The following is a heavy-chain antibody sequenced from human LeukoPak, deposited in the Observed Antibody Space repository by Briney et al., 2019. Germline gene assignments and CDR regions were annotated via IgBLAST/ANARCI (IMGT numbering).Heavy chain of an antibody. Sequence: GGSLRLSCAASGFTFSSYWMSWVRQAPGKGLEWVANIKQDGSEKYYVDSVKGRFTISRDNAKNSLYLQMNSLRAEDTAVYYCAKARPQLVASLFDYWGQGTLVTVSS. CDR3: AKARPQLVASLFDY. CDR1: GFTFSSYW. D-gene: IGHD6-6*01. CDR2: IKQDGSEK. V-gene: IGHV3-7*03. J-gene: IGHJ4*02.